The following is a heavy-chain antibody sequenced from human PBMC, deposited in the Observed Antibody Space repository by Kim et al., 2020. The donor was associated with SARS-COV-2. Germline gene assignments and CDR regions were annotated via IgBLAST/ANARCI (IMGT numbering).Heavy chain of an antibody. Sequence: SVKVSCKASGGTFREYPISWVRQAPGQALEWMGGINPIYGAPNYAQKFLGGVTITADESTNTAYMELSTLRFEDTAVYYCASRVYHGSGSFFEYFQYWG. CDR2: INPIYGAP. CDR3: ASRVYHGSGSFFEYFQY. V-gene: IGHV1-69*13. J-gene: IGHJ1*01. D-gene: IGHD3-10*01. CDR1: GGTFREYP.